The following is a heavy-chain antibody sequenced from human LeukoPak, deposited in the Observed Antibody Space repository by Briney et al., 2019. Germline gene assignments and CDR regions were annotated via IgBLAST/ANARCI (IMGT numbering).Heavy chain of an antibody. J-gene: IGHJ3*01. CDR3: ATYVDTVRYDAFDV. D-gene: IGHD5-18*01. Sequence: GGSLRLSCAASGFTFSSYEMNWVRQAPGKGLEWVSHISSSGSTIYYADSVKGRFTISRNNAKNSLYLQMNSLRAEDAAVYYCATYVDTVRYDAFDVWGQGTMVTVSS. CDR1: GFTFSSYE. CDR2: ISSSGSTI. V-gene: IGHV3-48*03.